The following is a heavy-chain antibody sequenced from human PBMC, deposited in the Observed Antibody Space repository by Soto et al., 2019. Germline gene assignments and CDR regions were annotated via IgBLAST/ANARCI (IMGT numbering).Heavy chain of an antibody. D-gene: IGHD3-10*01. Sequence: VASVKVSCKASGYTFTSYDINWVRQATGQGLEWMGWMNPNSGNTGYAQKFQGRVTMTRNTSISTAYMELSSLRSEDTAVYYCARATRLLWFGELLSHYYYYGMDAWGQGTTVTVSS. CDR3: ARATRLLWFGELLSHYYYYGMDA. CDR2: MNPNSGNT. J-gene: IGHJ6*02. V-gene: IGHV1-8*01. CDR1: GYTFTSYD.